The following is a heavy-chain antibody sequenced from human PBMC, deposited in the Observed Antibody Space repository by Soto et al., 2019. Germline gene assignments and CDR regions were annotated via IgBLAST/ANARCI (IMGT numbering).Heavy chain of an antibody. D-gene: IGHD3-16*01. Sequence: DVQLVESGGVVVQPGGSLRLSCAASGFTFDDYTMHWVRQAPGKGLEWVSLISWDGGSTYYADSVKGRFTISRDNSKNSLYLQMNSLRTEDTALYYCAKDYHVAGGDYFDYWGQGTLVTVSS. CDR1: GFTFDDYT. V-gene: IGHV3-43*01. J-gene: IGHJ4*02. CDR2: ISWDGGST. CDR3: AKDYHVAGGDYFDY.